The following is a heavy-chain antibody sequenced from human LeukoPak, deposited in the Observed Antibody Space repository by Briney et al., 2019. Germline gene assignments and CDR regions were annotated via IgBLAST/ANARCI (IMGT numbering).Heavy chain of an antibody. CDR1: GGSFSGYY. D-gene: IGHD3-10*01. Sequence: PSETLSLTCAVYGGSFSGYYWSWIRQPPGKGLEWIGEINHSGSTNYNPSLKSRATISVDTSKNQFSLKLSSVTAADTAVYYCARGGVLWFGELLSIIDYWGQGTLVTVSS. V-gene: IGHV4-34*01. CDR2: INHSGST. CDR3: ARGGVLWFGELLSIIDY. J-gene: IGHJ4*02.